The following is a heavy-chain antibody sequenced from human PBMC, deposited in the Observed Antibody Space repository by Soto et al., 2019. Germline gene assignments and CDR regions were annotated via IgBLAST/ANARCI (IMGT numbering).Heavy chain of an antibody. D-gene: IGHD5-12*01. J-gene: IGHJ4*02. Sequence: EVQLLESGGGLVQPGGSLRLSCADSGFTFTSYAMSWVRQAPGKGLEWVSAISGSGGSTYYADSVKGRFTISRDNSKNTMYLQMNSLRAEDTAVYYCARHSGYGVLGDYWGQGTLVTVSS. CDR3: ARHSGYGVLGDY. V-gene: IGHV3-23*01. CDR2: ISGSGGST. CDR1: GFTFTSYA.